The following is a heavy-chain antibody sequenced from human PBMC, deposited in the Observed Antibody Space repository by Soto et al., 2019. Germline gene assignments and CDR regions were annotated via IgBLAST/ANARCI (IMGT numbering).Heavy chain of an antibody. V-gene: IGHV1-8*01. CDR1: GYTFTSYD. D-gene: IGHD2-2*01. CDR2: MNPNSGNT. CDR3: ARTPVEAIVVVPAAMEVWFDP. J-gene: IGHJ5*02. Sequence: ASVKVSCKASGYTFTSYDINWVRQATGQGLEWMGWMNPNSGNTGYAQKFQGRVTMTRNTSISTAYMELSSLRSEDTAVYYCARTPVEAIVVVPAAMEVWFDPSGQGTLVTVSS.